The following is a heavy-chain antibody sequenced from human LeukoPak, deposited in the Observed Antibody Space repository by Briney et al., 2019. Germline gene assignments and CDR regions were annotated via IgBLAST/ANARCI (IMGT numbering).Heavy chain of an antibody. V-gene: IGHV3-30*01. CDR3: ARESPRYSYGYESYYYYYMDV. J-gene: IGHJ6*03. CDR1: GFTFSSYA. D-gene: IGHD5-18*01. CDR2: ISYDGSNK. Sequence: GGSLRLSCAASGFTFSSYAMHWVRQAPGKGLEWVAVISYDGSNKYYADSVKGRFTISRDNSKNTLYLQMNSLRAEDTAVYYCARESPRYSYGYESYYYYYMDVWGKGTTVTVSS.